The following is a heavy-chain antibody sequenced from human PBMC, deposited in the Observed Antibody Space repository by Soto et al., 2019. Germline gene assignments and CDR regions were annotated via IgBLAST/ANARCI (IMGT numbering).Heavy chain of an antibody. CDR1: GGSFSGYY. CDR3: ARVKRSSGWYGAIDY. V-gene: IGHV4-34*01. CDR2: INHSGST. D-gene: IGHD6-19*01. Sequence: QVQLQQWGAGLLKPSETLSLTCAVYGGSFSGYYWSWIRQPPGKGLEWIGEINHSGSTNYNPSLKSRVTISVDTSKNQCSLKLSSVTAADTAVYYCARVKRSSGWYGAIDYWGQGTLVTVSS. J-gene: IGHJ4*02.